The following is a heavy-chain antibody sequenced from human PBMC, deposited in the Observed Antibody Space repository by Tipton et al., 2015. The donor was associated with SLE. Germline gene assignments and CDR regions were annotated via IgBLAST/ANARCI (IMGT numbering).Heavy chain of an antibody. Sequence: TLSLTCTVSGGSISSGSYYWSWIRQPAGKGLEWIGHIYTSGSTNYNPSLKSRVTISVDTSKNQFSLKLSSVTAADTAVYYCASPGGDAFDIWGQGTMVTVSS. CDR2: IYTSGST. J-gene: IGHJ3*02. CDR1: GGSISSGSYY. D-gene: IGHD3-10*01. CDR3: ASPGGDAFDI. V-gene: IGHV4-61*09.